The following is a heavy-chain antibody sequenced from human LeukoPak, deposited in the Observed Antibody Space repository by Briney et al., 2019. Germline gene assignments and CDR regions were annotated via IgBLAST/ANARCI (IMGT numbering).Heavy chain of an antibody. CDR1: GFTFSSYA. D-gene: IGHD3-10*01. Sequence: PGGSLRLSCAASGFTFSSYAMSWVRQAPGKGLEWVSAISGSGGSTYYADSVKGRFTISRDNAKNTLYLQMNSLRAEDAAVYYCARVTYYYASGSLAVYYFDYWGQGTPVTVSS. J-gene: IGHJ4*02. V-gene: IGHV3-23*01. CDR3: ARVTYYYASGSLAVYYFDY. CDR2: ISGSGGST.